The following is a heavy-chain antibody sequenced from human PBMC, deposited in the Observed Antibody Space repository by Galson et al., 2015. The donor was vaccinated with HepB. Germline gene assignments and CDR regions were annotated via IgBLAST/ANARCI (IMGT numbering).Heavy chain of an antibody. CDR3: ARDLSRHSDPYYFDY. Sequence: SVKVSCKASGYTFTSYYMHWVRQAPGQGLEWMGIINPSGGSTSYAQKFQGRVTMTRDTSTSTVYMELSSLRSEDTAVYYCARDLSRHSDPYYFDYWGQGTLVTVSS. J-gene: IGHJ4*02. CDR1: GYTFTSYY. V-gene: IGHV1-46*03. CDR2: INPSGGST. D-gene: IGHD3-3*02.